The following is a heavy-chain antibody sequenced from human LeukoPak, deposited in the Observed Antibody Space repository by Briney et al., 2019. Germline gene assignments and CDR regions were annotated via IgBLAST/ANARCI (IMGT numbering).Heavy chain of an antibody. CDR2: ISGSGGST. D-gene: IGHD6-19*01. Sequence: AGGSLRLSCAASGFTFSSYAMSWVRQAPGKGLEWVSAISGSGGSTYYADSVKGRFTISRDNSKNTLYLQMNSLRAEDTAVYYCAKVAVRQWLVRINALDIWGQGTMVTVSS. CDR3: AKVAVRQWLVRINALDI. J-gene: IGHJ3*02. V-gene: IGHV3-23*01. CDR1: GFTFSSYA.